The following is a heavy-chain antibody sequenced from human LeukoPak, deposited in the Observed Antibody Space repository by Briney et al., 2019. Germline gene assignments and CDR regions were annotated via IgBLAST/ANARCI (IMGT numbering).Heavy chain of an antibody. V-gene: IGHV4-38-2*02. J-gene: IGHJ4*02. CDR1: GYSISSGYY. CDR2: IYHSGST. D-gene: IGHD3-9*01. CDR3: AKSTDYDILTGYAAFDY. Sequence: SSETLSLTCTVSGYSISSGYYWGWIRQPPGKGLEWIGNIYHSGSTYYNASLKSRVTISIDTSKNQFSLKLSSVTAADTAVYYCAKSTDYDILTGYAAFDYWGQGTLVTVSS.